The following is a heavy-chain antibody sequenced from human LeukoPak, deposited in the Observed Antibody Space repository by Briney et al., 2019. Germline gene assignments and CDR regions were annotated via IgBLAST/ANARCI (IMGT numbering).Heavy chain of an antibody. J-gene: IGHJ4*02. D-gene: IGHD1-26*01. CDR2: ISAYNGNT. CDR3: ARGSGIYSYFDS. CDR1: GYTFTNYC. Sequence: ASVKVSCKASGYTFTNYCITWVRQAPGQGLEWMGWISAYNGNTNYAQKLQDRVNMTTDTSTSTAYMELRSLRSDDTALYYCARGSGIYSYFDSWGQGTLVTVSS. V-gene: IGHV1-18*01.